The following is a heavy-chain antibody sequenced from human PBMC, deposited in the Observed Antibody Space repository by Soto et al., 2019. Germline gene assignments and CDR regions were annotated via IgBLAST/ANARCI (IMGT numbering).Heavy chain of an antibody. CDR3: ARAGGTTVTGLWHFDS. V-gene: IGHV3-30*07. J-gene: IGHJ4*02. CDR2: ISYDGTQK. Sequence: ESGGGVVQPGRSLRLSCAASGFTFSTSAMHWVRQAPGKGLEWVAVISYDGTQKYYADSVKGRFIISRDNSKKTLYLEMNSLRAEDTAVYYCARAGGTTVTGLWHFDSWGQGTLVTVSS. CDR1: GFTFSTSA. D-gene: IGHD4-17*01.